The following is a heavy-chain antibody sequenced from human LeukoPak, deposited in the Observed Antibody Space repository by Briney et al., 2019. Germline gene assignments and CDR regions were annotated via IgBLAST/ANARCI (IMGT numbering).Heavy chain of an antibody. CDR1: GGSFSGYY. Sequence: PSETLSLTCAVHGGSFSGYYWSWIRQPPGKGLEWIGEINHSGSTNYNPSLKSRVTISVDTSKNQFSLKLSSVTAADTAVYYCARGRTIFGVVTLNWFDPWGQGTLVTVSS. V-gene: IGHV4-34*01. CDR3: ARGRTIFGVVTLNWFDP. D-gene: IGHD3-3*01. J-gene: IGHJ5*02. CDR2: INHSGST.